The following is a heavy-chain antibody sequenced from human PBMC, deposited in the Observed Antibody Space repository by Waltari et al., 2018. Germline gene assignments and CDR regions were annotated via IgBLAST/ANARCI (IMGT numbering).Heavy chain of an antibody. D-gene: IGHD3-9*01. CDR3: ARHQRERYFDWLLSDDAFDI. Sequence: RLQLQESGPGLVKLSEPLSPPSLVSGGSFSSRSYYWGWIRQPPGKGREWIGSIYYSGSTYYNPSLKSRVTISVDTSKNQFSLKLSSVTAADTAVYYCARHQRERYFDWLLSDDAFDIWGQGTMVTVSS. CDR1: GGSFSSRSYY. V-gene: IGHV4-39*06. J-gene: IGHJ3*02. CDR2: IYYSGST.